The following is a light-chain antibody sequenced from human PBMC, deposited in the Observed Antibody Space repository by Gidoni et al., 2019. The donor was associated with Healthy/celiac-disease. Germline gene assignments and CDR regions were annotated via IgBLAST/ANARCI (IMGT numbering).Light chain of an antibody. V-gene: IGKV3-20*01. CDR3: QQYGSSPPT. J-gene: IGKJ2*01. Sequence: EIVLTQSPGTLSLSPGERATLSCRASQRVSSSYLAWYQQKPGQAPRLLIYGASSRATGSPDRFSGSGSGTDFTLTISRLEPEDFAVYYCQQYGSSPPTFGQGTKLEIK. CDR2: GAS. CDR1: QRVSSSY.